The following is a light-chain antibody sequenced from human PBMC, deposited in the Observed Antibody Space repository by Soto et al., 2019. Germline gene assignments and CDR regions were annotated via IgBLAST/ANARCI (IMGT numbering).Light chain of an antibody. CDR1: NFNIANNP. CDR3: GTWDSSLSAGV. Sequence: QSVLTQPPSVSAAPGQTVTISCSGRNFNIANNPLSWYQKLPGTAPKLLIYDNDKRPPAIPDRFSGSKSGTSATLGITGLQTGDEADYYCGTWDSSLSAGVFGGGTKLTVL. J-gene: IGLJ2*01. CDR2: DND. V-gene: IGLV1-51*01.